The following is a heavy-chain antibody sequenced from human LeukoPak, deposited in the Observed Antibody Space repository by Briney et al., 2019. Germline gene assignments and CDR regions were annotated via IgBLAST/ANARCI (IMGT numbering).Heavy chain of an antibody. CDR1: GVSISSYY. D-gene: IGHD3-22*01. CDR2: IYYSGST. V-gene: IGHV4-59*01. CDR3: ASWDYDSDAFDI. J-gene: IGHJ3*02. Sequence: SETLSLTCTVSGVSISSYYWSWIRQPPGKGLEWIGYIYYSGSTNYNPSLKSRVTISVDTSKNQFSLKLSSVTAADTAVYYCASWDYDSDAFDIWGQGTMVTVSS.